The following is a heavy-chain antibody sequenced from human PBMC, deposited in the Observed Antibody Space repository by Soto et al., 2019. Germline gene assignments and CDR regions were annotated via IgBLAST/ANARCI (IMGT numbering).Heavy chain of an antibody. CDR3: ASGYCTNGVCYTSDGGDV. Sequence: QVQLVQSGAEVKKPGSSVKVSCKASGYTFSNYAISWVRQAPGQGLEWMGGIIPIFDTVSYAQKFQGRVTITADESTNTAYMELSSLRSEDTSVYYCASGYCTNGVCYTSDGGDVWGQGTTVTVSS. J-gene: IGHJ6*02. V-gene: IGHV1-69*01. CDR2: IIPIFDTV. D-gene: IGHD2-8*01. CDR1: GYTFSNYA.